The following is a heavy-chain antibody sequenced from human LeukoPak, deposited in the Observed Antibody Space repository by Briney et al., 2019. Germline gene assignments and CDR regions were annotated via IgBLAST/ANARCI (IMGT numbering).Heavy chain of an antibody. D-gene: IGHD6-13*01. J-gene: IGHJ4*02. CDR3: ARTYSSSWLHYFDY. Sequence: GESLQISCKGSGYSFTNYWIGWVRQMPGKGLEWMGIIFPGDSDTRYSPSFQGQVTISADKSISTAYLQWSSLKASDTAIYFCARTYSSSWLHYFDYWGQGTLVTVSS. CDR2: IFPGDSDT. V-gene: IGHV5-51*01. CDR1: GYSFTNYW.